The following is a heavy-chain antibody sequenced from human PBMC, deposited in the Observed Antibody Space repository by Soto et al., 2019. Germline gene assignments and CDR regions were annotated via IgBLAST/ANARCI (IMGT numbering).Heavy chain of an antibody. CDR2: IYHSGGT. J-gene: IGHJ5*02. CDR1: GGSISSGGYS. CDR3: ARHMGYSSGRAGSGFDP. V-gene: IGHV4-30-2*01. D-gene: IGHD6-25*01. Sequence: SETLSLTCAVSGGSISSGGYSWSWIRQPPGKGLEWIGYIYHSGGTYYNPSLRSRVTISVDRSKNQFSLKLSSVTAADTAVYYCARHMGYSSGRAGSGFDPWGQGTLVTVSS.